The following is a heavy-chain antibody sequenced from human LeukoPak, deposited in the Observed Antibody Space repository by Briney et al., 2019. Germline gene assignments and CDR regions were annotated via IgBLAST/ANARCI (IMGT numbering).Heavy chain of an antibody. CDR2: ISGSGGST. V-gene: IGHV3-23*01. D-gene: IGHD6-19*01. CDR1: GFTFSSYA. CDR3: AKDRLRAPFYIAVAGTFDY. J-gene: IGHJ4*02. Sequence: PGGSLRLSCAASGFTFSSYAMSWVRQAPGKGLEWVSAISGSGGSTYYADSVKGRFTISRDNSKNTLYLQMNSLRAEDTAVYYCAKDRLRAPFYIAVAGTFDYRGQGTLVTVSS.